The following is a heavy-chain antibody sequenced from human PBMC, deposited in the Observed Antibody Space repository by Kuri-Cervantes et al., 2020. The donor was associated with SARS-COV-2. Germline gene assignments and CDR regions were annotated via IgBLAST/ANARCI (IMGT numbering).Heavy chain of an antibody. J-gene: IGHJ6*02. V-gene: IGHV1-2*02. D-gene: IGHD4-11*01. CDR3: ASNSNYWYYGMDV. CDR1: GYGFTGYY. Sequence: ASVKVSCKASGYGFTGYYVHWVRQAPGQGLEWMGWIKPNSGGTNYAQKFQGRVTMTRDTSISTAYMELSRLRSDDTAVYYCASNSNYWYYGMDVWGQGTTVTVSS. CDR2: IKPNSGGT.